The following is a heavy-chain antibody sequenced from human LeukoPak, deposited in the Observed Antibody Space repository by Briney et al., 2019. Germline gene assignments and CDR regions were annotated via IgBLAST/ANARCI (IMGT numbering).Heavy chain of an antibody. CDR2: IYYSGST. D-gene: IGHD2-8*02. CDR1: GGSISSGGYY. Sequence: SSETLSLTCTVSGGSISSGGYYWSWIRQHPGKGLEWIGYIYYSGSTYYNPSLKSRVTISVDTSKNQFSLKLSSVTAADTAVYYCARANDGDVCYIWGQGTLVTVSS. CDR3: ARANDGDVCYI. J-gene: IGHJ4*02. V-gene: IGHV4-31*03.